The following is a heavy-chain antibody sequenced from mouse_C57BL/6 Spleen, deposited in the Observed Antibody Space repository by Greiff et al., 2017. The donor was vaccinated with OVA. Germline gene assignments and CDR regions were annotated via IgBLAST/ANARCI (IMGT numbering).Heavy chain of an antibody. V-gene: IGHV1-50*01. Sequence: QVQLKQPGAELVKPGASVKLSCKASGYTFTSYWMQWVKQRPGQGLEWIGEIDPSDSYTNYNQQFKGKATLTVDTSSSTAYMQLSRLTSEDSADYYCARGIYYDYGGYWGQGTTLTVSS. CDR3: ARGIYYDYGGY. J-gene: IGHJ2*01. CDR1: GYTFTSYW. D-gene: IGHD2-4*01. CDR2: IDPSDSYT.